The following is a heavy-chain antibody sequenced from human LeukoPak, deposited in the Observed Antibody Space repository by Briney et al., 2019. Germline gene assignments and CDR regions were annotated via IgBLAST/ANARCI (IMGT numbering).Heavy chain of an antibody. CDR1: GFTFNSYA. CDR2: ISSSSNVI. V-gene: IGHV3-48*01. D-gene: IGHD3-3*01. Sequence: QPGGSLRLSCAASGFTFNSYAFNWVRQAPGKGLEWVSYISSSSNVIYCTDSVKGRFTISRDNARNLLSLQMNSLRAEDTAVYYCARGDPIYDFWSGGDYWGQGSLVTVSS. J-gene: IGHJ4*02. CDR3: ARGDPIYDFWSGGDY.